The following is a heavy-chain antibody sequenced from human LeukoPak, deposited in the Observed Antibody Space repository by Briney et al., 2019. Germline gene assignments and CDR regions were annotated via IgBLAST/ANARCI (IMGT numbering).Heavy chain of an antibody. D-gene: IGHD5-12*01. V-gene: IGHV1-2*02. Sequence: ASVKVSCKASGYTFTGYYMHWVRQAPGQGLEWMGWINPNSGGTNYAQKFQGRVTMTRDTSISTAYMELSRLRSDDTAVYYRARSRATITLFDPWGQGTLVTVSS. CDR2: INPNSGGT. CDR3: ARSRATITLFDP. CDR1: GYTFTGYY. J-gene: IGHJ5*02.